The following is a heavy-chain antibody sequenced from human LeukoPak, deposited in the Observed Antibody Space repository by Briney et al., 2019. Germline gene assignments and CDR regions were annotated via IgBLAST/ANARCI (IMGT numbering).Heavy chain of an antibody. D-gene: IGHD6-19*01. Sequence: QPGGSLRLSCAASGFTVSINYMSWVRQAPGKGLEWVSVIYSSGSAYYADSVKGRFTISRDSSKNTLYLQMNSLRAEDTAVYYCARGPYSSGWYGLDYWGQGTLVTVSS. CDR1: GFTVSINY. CDR2: IYSSGSA. J-gene: IGHJ4*02. CDR3: ARGPYSSGWYGLDY. V-gene: IGHV3-53*01.